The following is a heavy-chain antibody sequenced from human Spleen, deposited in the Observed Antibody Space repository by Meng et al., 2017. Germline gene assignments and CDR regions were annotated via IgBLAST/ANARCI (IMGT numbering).Heavy chain of an antibody. CDR1: GFTFTTYA. D-gene: IGHD6-19*01. Sequence: GESLKISCAASGFTFTTYAMSWVRQAPGKGLEWVSGISASGGDTYYADSVKGRFTISSDNSKNTLYLQMDSLRPEDTAVYYCARVGRYGYTSAWYDYWGQGTLVTVSS. J-gene: IGHJ4*02. V-gene: IGHV3-23*01. CDR3: ARVGRYGYTSAWYDY. CDR2: ISASGGDT.